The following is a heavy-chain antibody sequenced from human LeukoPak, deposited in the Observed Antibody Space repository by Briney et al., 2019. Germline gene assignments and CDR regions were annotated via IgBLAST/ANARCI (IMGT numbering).Heavy chain of an antibody. D-gene: IGHD3-3*01. CDR3: ANLFDFLSGPPG. J-gene: IGHJ4*02. Sequence: ASVKVSCKASGYTFTGYYMHWVRQAPGQGLEWMGWISAYNGNTNYAQKLQGRVTMTTDTSTSTAYMELRSLRSDDRAVYYCANLFDFLSGPPGWGQGTLVTVSS. CDR2: ISAYNGNT. V-gene: IGHV1-18*04. CDR1: GYTFTGYY.